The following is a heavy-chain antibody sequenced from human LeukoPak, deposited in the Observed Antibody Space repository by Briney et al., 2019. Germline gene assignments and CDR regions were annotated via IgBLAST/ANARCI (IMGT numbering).Heavy chain of an antibody. V-gene: IGHV4-61*02. Sequence: PSETLSLTCTVSGGSISSGSYYWSWIGQPAGKGLEWIGRIYTSGSTNYNPSRKSRVTISVDTSKNQFSLKLSSVTAADTAVYSCARSVGDCSCTSCYTYYFDYWGQGTLVTVSS. CDR3: ARSVGDCSCTSCYTYYFDY. J-gene: IGHJ4*02. D-gene: IGHD2-2*02. CDR1: GGSISSGSYY. CDR2: IYTSGST.